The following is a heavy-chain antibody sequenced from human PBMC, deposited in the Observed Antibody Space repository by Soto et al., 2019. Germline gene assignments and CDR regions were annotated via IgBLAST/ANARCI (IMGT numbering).Heavy chain of an antibody. CDR2: IYYSGST. Sequence: SETLSLTCTVSGGSISSGGYYWSWIRQHPGKGLEWIGYIYYSGSTYYNPSLKSRVTISVDTSKNQFSLKLSSVTAADTAVYYCARIAGYCSSTSCRYFHHWGQGTLVTVSS. D-gene: IGHD2-2*01. CDR1: GGSISSGGYY. J-gene: IGHJ1*01. V-gene: IGHV4-31*03. CDR3: ARIAGYCSSTSCRYFHH.